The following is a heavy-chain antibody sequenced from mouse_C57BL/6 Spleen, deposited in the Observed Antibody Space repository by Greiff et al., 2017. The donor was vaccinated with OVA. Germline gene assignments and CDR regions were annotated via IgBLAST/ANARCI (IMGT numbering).Heavy chain of an antibody. J-gene: IGHJ4*01. CDR3: TRWDYYSVYYAMDY. D-gene: IGHD1-1*01. V-gene: IGHV1-15*01. CDR2: IDPETGGT. Sequence: QVQLQQSGAELVRPGASVTLSCKASGYTFTDYEMHWVKQTPVHGLEWIGAIDPETGGTAYNQKFKGKAILTADKSSSTAYMELRSLSSEDSAVYYCTRWDYYSVYYAMDYWGQGTSVTVSS. CDR1: GYTFTDYE.